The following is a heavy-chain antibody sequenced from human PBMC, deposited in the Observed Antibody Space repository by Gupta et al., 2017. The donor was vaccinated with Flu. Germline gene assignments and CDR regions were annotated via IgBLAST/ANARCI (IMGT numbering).Heavy chain of an antibody. CDR1: GFTFSNYE. V-gene: IGHV3-13*04. D-gene: IGHD6-13*01. Sequence: EVQLVESGGGLVQPGGSLRLSCAASGFTFSNYEWHWVRQAPGKGLEWVSAIGASDDTYYVDSVKGRFTISRDTAKDSLYLKMNSLRAGETAVYFCAREGHSSTWYNWYFDLWGRGTLVTVSS. J-gene: IGHJ2*01. CDR2: IGASDDT. CDR3: AREGHSSTWYNWYFDL.